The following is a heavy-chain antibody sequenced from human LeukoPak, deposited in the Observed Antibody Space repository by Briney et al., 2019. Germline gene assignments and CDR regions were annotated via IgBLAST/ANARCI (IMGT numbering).Heavy chain of an antibody. CDR3: ARSITGTSDAFDI. CDR2: IYSGGST. J-gene: IGHJ3*02. V-gene: IGHV3-66*02. Sequence: GGSLRLSCAASGFTFSSYSMSWVRQAPGKGLEWVSVIYSGGSTYYADSVKGRFTISRDNSKNTLYLQMNSLRAEDTAVYYCARSITGTSDAFDIWGQGTMVTVSS. D-gene: IGHD1-20*01. CDR1: GFTFSSYS.